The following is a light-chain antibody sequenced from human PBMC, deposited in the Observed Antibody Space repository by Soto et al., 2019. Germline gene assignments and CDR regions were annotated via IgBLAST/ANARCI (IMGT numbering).Light chain of an antibody. Sequence: EIVMTQSPGTLSLSPGERATLSCRASQSVSSSYLAWYQQKPGQAPRLLIYGASSRATVIPDRFSGSGSGTDFTLTISRLEPEEFAVYYCQQYGSSPLTFGGGTKVVIK. CDR3: QQYGSSPLT. V-gene: IGKV3-20*01. CDR2: GAS. CDR1: QSVSSSY. J-gene: IGKJ4*01.